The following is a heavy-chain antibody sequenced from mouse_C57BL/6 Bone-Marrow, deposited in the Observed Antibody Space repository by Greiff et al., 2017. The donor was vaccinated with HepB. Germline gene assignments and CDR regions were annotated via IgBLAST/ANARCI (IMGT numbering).Heavy chain of an antibody. J-gene: IGHJ4*01. V-gene: IGHV1-64*01. CDR2: IHPNSGST. CDR1: GYTFTSYW. CDR3: ASSLRAMDY. Sequence: QVQLQQSGAELVKPGASVKLSCKASGYTFTSYWMHWVKQRPGQGLEWIGMIHPNSGSTNYNEKLKSKATLTVDKSSSTAYMQLSSLTSEDSAVYYCASSLRAMDYWGQGTSVTVSS. D-gene: IGHD6-2*01.